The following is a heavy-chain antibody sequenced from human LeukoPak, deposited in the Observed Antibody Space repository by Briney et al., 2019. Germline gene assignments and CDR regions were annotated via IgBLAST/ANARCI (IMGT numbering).Heavy chain of an antibody. D-gene: IGHD1-26*01. Sequence: SETLSLTCTVSGGSISSYYWSWIRQPPGKGLEWIGYIYYSGSTNYNPSLKSRVTISVDTSKNQFSLKLSSATAADTAVYYCARSGSTAFDYWGQGTLVTVSS. CDR3: ARSGSTAFDY. V-gene: IGHV4-59*01. J-gene: IGHJ4*02. CDR2: IYYSGST. CDR1: GGSISSYY.